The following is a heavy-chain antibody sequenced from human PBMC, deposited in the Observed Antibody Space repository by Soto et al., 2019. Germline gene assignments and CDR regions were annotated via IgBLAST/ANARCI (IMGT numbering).Heavy chain of an antibody. V-gene: IGHV2-5*02. CDR1: GFSLSTSGVG. Sequence: QITLKESGPPLVKPTQTLTLTCTFSGFSLSTSGVGVGWIRQPPGKALEWLALIYWDDDKRYSPSLKSRLTITKDTSKNQVVLTMTNMDPVDTATYYCAHRSLKRSSFDYWGQGTLVTVSS. CDR3: AHRSLKRSSFDY. CDR2: IYWDDDK. J-gene: IGHJ4*02.